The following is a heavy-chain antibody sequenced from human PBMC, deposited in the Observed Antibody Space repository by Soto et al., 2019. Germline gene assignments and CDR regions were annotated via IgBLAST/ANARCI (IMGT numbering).Heavy chain of an antibody. J-gene: IGHJ6*02. CDR2: IIPIFGTA. V-gene: IGHV1-69*12. D-gene: IGHD1-1*01. CDR3: ARGPVNWNPVSYYGMDV. Sequence: QVQLVQSGAEVKKPGSSVKVSCKASGGTFSSYAISWVRQAPGQGLEWMGGIIPIFGTANYAQKFQGRVTITAXXSXSXXYMELSSLRSEDTAVYYCARGPVNWNPVSYYGMDVWGQGTTVTVSS. CDR1: GGTFSSYA.